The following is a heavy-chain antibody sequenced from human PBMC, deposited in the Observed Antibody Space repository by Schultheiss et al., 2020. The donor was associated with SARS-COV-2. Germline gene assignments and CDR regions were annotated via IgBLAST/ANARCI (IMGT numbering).Heavy chain of an antibody. CDR3: ARLYYYNYSGHSAVKY. J-gene: IGHJ4*02. CDR1: GGTFSSYA. D-gene: IGHD3-22*01. V-gene: IGHV1-69*13. Sequence: SVKVSCKASGGTFSSYAISWVRQAPGQGLEWMGGIIPIFGTANYAQKFQGRVTITADESTSTAYMELSSLRSEDTAVYYCARLYYYNYSGHSAVKYWGQGTLVTVSS. CDR2: IIPIFGTA.